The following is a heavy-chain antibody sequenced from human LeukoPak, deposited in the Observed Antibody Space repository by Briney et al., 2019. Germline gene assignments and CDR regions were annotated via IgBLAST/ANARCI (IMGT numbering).Heavy chain of an antibody. CDR2: INPSGGST. J-gene: IGHJ5*02. Sequence: ASVKVSCKASGYTFTSYYMHWVRQAPGQGLEWMGIINPSGGSTSYAKNFQGSVTMTRDTSTSTVYMELSSLRSEDTAVYYWARDRGIVVVPAAMVEGGWFDPWGQGTLVTVSS. CDR3: ARDRGIVVVPAAMVEGGWFDP. CDR1: GYTFTSYY. V-gene: IGHV1-46*01. D-gene: IGHD2-2*01.